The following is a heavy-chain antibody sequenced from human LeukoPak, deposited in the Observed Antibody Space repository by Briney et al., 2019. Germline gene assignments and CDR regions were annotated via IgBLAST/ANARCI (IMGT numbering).Heavy chain of an antibody. CDR3: AILTDQQWLASFGY. CDR1: GYTFTSYG. Sequence: ASVKVSCKASGYTFTSYGISWVRQAPGQGLEWMGWISAYNGNTNYAQKLQGRVTMTTDTSTSTAYMELRSLRSDDTAVYYCAILTDQQWLASFGYWGQGTLVTVSS. J-gene: IGHJ4*02. D-gene: IGHD6-19*01. CDR2: ISAYNGNT. V-gene: IGHV1-18*01.